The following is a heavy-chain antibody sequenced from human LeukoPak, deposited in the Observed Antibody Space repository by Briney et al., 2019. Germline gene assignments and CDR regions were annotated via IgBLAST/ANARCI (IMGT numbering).Heavy chain of an antibody. D-gene: IGHD3-10*01. J-gene: IGHJ4*02. CDR3: ARAIHGSGSYYTPPGPDY. V-gene: IGHV1-46*01. Sequence: GASVKVSCKASGYTFTSYYMHWVRQAPGQGLEWMGIINPSGGSTSYAQKFQGRVTMTRDTSTSTVYMELSSLRSEDTAVYYCARAIHGSGSYYTPPGPDYWGQGTLVTVSS. CDR1: GYTFTSYY. CDR2: INPSGGST.